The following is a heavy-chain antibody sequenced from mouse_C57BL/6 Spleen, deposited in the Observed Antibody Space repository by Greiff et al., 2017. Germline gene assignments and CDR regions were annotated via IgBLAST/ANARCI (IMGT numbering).Heavy chain of an antibody. CDR2: IRLKSDNYAT. CDR1: GFTFSNYW. V-gene: IGHV6-3*01. Sequence: VMLVESGGGLVQPGGSMKLSCVASGFTFSNYWMNWVRQSPEKGLEWVAQIRLKSDNYATHYAESVKGRFTISRDDSKSSVYLQMNNLRAEDTGIYYCTGITTGYFDVWGTGTTVTVSS. J-gene: IGHJ1*03. CDR3: TGITTGYFDV. D-gene: IGHD1-1*01.